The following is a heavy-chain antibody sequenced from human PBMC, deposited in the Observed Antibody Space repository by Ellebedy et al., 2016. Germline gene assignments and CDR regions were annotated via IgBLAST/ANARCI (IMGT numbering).Heavy chain of an antibody. Sequence: SETLSLXXTVSGGSISSSSYYWGWIRQPPGKGLEWIGSIYYSGSTYYNPSLKSRVTISVDKSKNQFSLKLSSVTAADTAVYYCARWVVPAAMGRYYYGSGSYSYFDLWGRGTLVTVSS. CDR1: GGSISSSSYY. D-gene: IGHD3-10*01. V-gene: IGHV4-39*07. J-gene: IGHJ2*01. CDR3: ARWVVPAAMGRYYYGSGSYSYFDL. CDR2: IYYSGST.